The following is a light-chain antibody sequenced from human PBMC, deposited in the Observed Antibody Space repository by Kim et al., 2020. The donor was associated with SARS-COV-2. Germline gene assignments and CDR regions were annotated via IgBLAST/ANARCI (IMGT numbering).Light chain of an antibody. CDR3: GTWYSSLSAAV. Sequence: QSVLTQPPSVSAAPGQKVTISCSGSSSNIGNNYVSWYQQLPGTAPKLLIFNNDKRPSGIPDRFSGSKSGTSATLAITGLQPGDEADYYCGTWYSSLSAAVFGGGTQLTVL. CDR2: NND. CDR1: SSNIGNNY. V-gene: IGLV1-51*01. J-gene: IGLJ2*01.